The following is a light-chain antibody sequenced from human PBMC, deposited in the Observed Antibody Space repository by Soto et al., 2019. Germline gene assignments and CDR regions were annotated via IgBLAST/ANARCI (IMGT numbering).Light chain of an antibody. CDR3: QTWDTSIRV. CDR1: SGHSTYA. Sequence: QLVLTQSPSASASLGASVKLTCTLSSGHSTYAIAWHQQQPEKGPRYLMKLDSDGSHSKGDGIPDRFSGSSSGAERYLTISSLQSDDEADYYCQTWDTSIRVFGGGTKLTVL. V-gene: IGLV4-69*01. CDR2: LDSDGSH. J-gene: IGLJ3*02.